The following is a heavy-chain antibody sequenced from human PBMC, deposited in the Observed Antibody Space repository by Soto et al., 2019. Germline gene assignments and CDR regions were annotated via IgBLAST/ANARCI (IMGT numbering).Heavy chain of an antibody. CDR3: ARDPSGSSDWFDP. D-gene: IGHD3-22*01. J-gene: IGHJ5*02. V-gene: IGHV3-21*01. CDR2: ISSSSSYI. CDR1: GFTFSSYS. Sequence: PGGSLRLSCAASGFTFSSYSMNWVRQAPGKGLEWVSSISSSSSYIYYADSVKGRFTISRDNAKNSLYLQMNSLRAEDTAVYYCARDPSGSSDWFDPWGQGTLVTVSS.